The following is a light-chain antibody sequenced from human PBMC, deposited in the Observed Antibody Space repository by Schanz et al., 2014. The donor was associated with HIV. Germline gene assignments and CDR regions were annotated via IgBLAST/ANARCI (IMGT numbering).Light chain of an antibody. Sequence: QSVLTQPPSVSAAPGQKVTISCSGSSSNVGNNYVSWYQQLPGTAPKLLIYDNNKRPSGIPDRFSGSKSGTSATLGITGLQTGDEAEYYCGTWDSSLSAGVFGGGTKLIVL. V-gene: IGLV1-51*01. CDR1: SSNVGNNY. CDR2: DNN. J-gene: IGLJ2*01. CDR3: GTWDSSLSAGV.